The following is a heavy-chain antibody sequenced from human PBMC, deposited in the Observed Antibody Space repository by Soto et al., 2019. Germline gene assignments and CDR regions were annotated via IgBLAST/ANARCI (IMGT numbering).Heavy chain of an antibody. V-gene: IGHV4-34*01. Sequence: SETLSLTCAVYGGSFSGYYWSWIRQPPGKGLEWIGEINHSESTNYNPSLKSRVTISVDTSKNQFSLKLSSVTAADTAVYYCASLFTIFGVVYDYWGQGTLVTVSS. CDR3: ASLFTIFGVVYDY. CDR1: GGSFSGYY. D-gene: IGHD3-3*01. CDR2: INHSEST. J-gene: IGHJ4*02.